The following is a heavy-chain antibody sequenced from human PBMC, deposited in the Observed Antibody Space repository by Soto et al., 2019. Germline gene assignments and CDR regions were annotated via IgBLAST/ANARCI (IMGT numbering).Heavy chain of an antibody. CDR2: ISGSGGST. D-gene: IGHD6-6*01. CDR3: AKGDPELEYSSSWGYYYYYGMDV. V-gene: IGHV3-23*01. J-gene: IGHJ6*02. CDR1: GFTFSSYA. Sequence: PGGSLRLSCAASGFTFSSYAMSWVRQAPGKGLEWVSAISGSGGSTYYADSVKGRFTISRDNSKNTLYLQMNSLRAEDTAVYYCAKGDPELEYSSSWGYYYYYGMDVWGQGTTVTVSS.